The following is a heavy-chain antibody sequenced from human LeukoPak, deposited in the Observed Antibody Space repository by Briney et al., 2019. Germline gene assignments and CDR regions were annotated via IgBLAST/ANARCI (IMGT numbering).Heavy chain of an antibody. V-gene: IGHV3-11*01. CDR2: ISSSGSTI. Sequence: GGSLRLSCAASGFTFSDYYMSWIRQAPGKGLEWVSYISSSGSTIYYADSVKGRFTISRDNAKNSLYLQMNSLRAEDTALYYCAKDLSVGVLDYWGQGTLVTVSS. CDR1: GFTFSDYY. D-gene: IGHD1-26*01. J-gene: IGHJ4*02. CDR3: AKDLSVGVLDY.